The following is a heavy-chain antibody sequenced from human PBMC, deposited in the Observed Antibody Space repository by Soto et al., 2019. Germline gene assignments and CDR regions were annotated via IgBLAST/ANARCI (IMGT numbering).Heavy chain of an antibody. CDR1: GGIFSNYA. V-gene: IGHV1-69*12. J-gene: IGHJ4*02. D-gene: IGHD6-19*01. CDR2: IIPIFGTT. CDR3: TRGYGSGWYSG. Sequence: QVQLVQSGAEVKKPGSSVKVSCKTSGGIFSNYAINWVRRAPGQGLEWMGGIIPIFGTTNYARKFQGRLTITADESTTTAYMDLSSLRSEDTAFYYCTRGYGSGWYSGWGQGTLVTVSS.